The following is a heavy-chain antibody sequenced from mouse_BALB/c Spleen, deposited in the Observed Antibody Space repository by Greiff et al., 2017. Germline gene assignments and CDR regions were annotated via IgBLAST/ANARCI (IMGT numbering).Heavy chain of an antibody. D-gene: IGHD1-1*01. V-gene: IGHV1-55*01. J-gene: IGHJ4*01. CDR1: GYNFTSYW. CDR2: IYPGSGST. CDR3: ARMINYGAMDY. Sequence: VQLQQSGAELVKPGTSVKLSCKASGYNFTSYWINWVKLRPGQGLEWIGDIYPGSGSTNYNEKFKSKATLTVDTSSSTAYMQLSSLASEDSALYYCARMINYGAMDYWGQGTSVTVSS.